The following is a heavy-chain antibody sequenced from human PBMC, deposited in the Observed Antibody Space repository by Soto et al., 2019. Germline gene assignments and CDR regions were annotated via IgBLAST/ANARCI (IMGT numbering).Heavy chain of an antibody. J-gene: IGHJ3*02. CDR2: ITGSGGST. CDR3: ANPIGGYDAFDI. V-gene: IGHV3-23*01. D-gene: IGHD3-16*01. CDR1: GFTFSSYA. Sequence: EVQLLESGGGLVQPGGSLRLSCAASGFTFSSYAMSGVLRAPGKGLGWVSAITGSGGSTYYADSVKGRFPISRDNSKNTLYLQMNSLRAEDTAVYYCANPIGGYDAFDIWGQGTMVTVSS.